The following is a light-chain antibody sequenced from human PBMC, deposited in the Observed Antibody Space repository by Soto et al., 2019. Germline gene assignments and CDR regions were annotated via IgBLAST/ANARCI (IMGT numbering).Light chain of an antibody. Sequence: EIVMTQSPATLSVSPWERATLSCRASQSVSSNLAWYQQKPGQAPRLLIYGASTRATGIPARFSGSGSGTEFTLTISILQSEDFAVYYCQQYNNWPPFTFGPGTKVDIK. J-gene: IGKJ3*01. V-gene: IGKV3-15*01. CDR3: QQYNNWPPFT. CDR1: QSVSSN. CDR2: GAS.